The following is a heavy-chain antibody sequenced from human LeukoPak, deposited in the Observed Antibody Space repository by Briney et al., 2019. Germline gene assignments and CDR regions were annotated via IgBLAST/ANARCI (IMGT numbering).Heavy chain of an antibody. CDR1: GFTFSSYA. D-gene: IGHD3-16*01. CDR3: ARADALTFLPEGGGIDY. Sequence: GRSLRLSCAASGFTFSSYAMHWVRQAPGKGLEWVAVISYDGSNKYYADSVKGRFTISRDNSKDTLYLQMNSLRAEDTAVYYCARADALTFLPEGGGIDYWGQGTLVTVSS. J-gene: IGHJ4*02. V-gene: IGHV3-30-3*01. CDR2: ISYDGSNK.